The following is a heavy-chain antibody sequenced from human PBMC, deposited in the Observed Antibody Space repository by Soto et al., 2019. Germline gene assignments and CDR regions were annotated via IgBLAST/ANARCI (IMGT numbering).Heavy chain of an antibody. D-gene: IGHD7-27*01. J-gene: IGHJ6*02. CDR1: GFTFTDYW. Sequence: GESLKISCKASGFTFTDYWIGWVRQMPGKGLEWMGLIYPGDSDTRYSRSFQGQVTISADKSVSTAYLQWNNLKASDSAMYYCARWGPTTLYYYYGMDVWGQGTPVTLS. V-gene: IGHV5-51*01. CDR2: IYPGDSDT. CDR3: ARWGPTTLYYYYGMDV.